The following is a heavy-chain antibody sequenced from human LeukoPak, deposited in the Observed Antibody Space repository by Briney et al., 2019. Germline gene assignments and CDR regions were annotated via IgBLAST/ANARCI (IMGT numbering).Heavy chain of an antibody. CDR2: INHSGST. V-gene: IGHV4-34*01. CDR1: GGSFSGYY. Sequence: SETLSLTCAVYGGSFSGYYWSWIRQPPGKGLEWIGEINHSGSTNYNPSLKSRVTISVDTSKNQFSLTLSSVTAADTAVYYCARVARCTSCFDVDYWGQGTLVTASS. CDR3: ARVARCTSCFDVDY. D-gene: IGHD2-2*01. J-gene: IGHJ4*02.